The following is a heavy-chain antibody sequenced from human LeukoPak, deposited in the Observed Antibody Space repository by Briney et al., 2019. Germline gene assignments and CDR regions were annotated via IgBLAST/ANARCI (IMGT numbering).Heavy chain of an antibody. CDR3: ARTSSRFPFVVDY. J-gene: IGHJ4*02. V-gene: IGHV5-51*01. D-gene: IGHD2-21*01. CDR2: IYPGDSDT. CDR1: GYSFTSYW. Sequence: GESLKISCKGSGYSFTSYWIGWVRQMPGKVLEWMGIIYPGDSDTRYSPSFQGQVTISADKSISTAYLQWSSLKASDTAMYYCARTSSRFPFVVDYWGQGTLVTVSS.